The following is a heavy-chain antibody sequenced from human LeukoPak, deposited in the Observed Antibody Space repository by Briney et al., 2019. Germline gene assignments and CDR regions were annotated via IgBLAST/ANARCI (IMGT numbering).Heavy chain of an antibody. Sequence: SSETLSLTCAVYGGSFSGYYWTWIRQPPGKGLEWIGEINDSGRTNYNPSLKSRVTISVDTSKNQFSLKLSSVTAADTAVYYCARGEYYYGSGSYPFDYWGQGTLVTVSS. CDR1: GGSFSGYY. J-gene: IGHJ4*02. CDR2: INDSGRT. D-gene: IGHD3-10*01. CDR3: ARGEYYYGSGSYPFDY. V-gene: IGHV4-34*01.